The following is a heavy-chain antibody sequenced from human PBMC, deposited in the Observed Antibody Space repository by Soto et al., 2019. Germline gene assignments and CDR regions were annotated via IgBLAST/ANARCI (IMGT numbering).Heavy chain of an antibody. CDR3: ARDRLRFLSTSPARPEYYFDY. V-gene: IGHV1-69*13. Sequence: SVKVSCKASGGTLSSYAISWVRQAPGQGLEWMGGIIPIFGTANYAQKFQGRVTITADESTSTAYMELSSLRSEDTAVYYCARDRLRFLSTSPARPEYYFDYWGQGTLVTAPQ. CDR2: IIPIFGTA. CDR1: GGTLSSYA. J-gene: IGHJ4*02. D-gene: IGHD3-3*01.